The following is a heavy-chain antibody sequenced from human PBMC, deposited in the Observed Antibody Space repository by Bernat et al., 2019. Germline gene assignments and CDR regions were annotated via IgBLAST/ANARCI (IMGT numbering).Heavy chain of an antibody. Sequence: EVQLVESGGGLVQPGGSLRLSCAASGFTFSSYWMSWVRQAPGKGLEWVANIKQDGSEKYYVDSVKGRFTISRDNAKNSLYLQVNSLRAEDTAVYYCARDAKLQRGKFDYWGQGTLVTVSS. CDR3: ARDAKLQRGKFDY. CDR2: IKQDGSEK. V-gene: IGHV3-7*01. CDR1: GFTFSSYW. J-gene: IGHJ4*02.